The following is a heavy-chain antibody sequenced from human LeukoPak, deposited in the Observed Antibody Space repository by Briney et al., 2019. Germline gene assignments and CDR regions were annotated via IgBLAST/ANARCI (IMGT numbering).Heavy chain of an antibody. CDR1: GSSIRSSYYY. D-gene: IGHD3-16*02. V-gene: IGHV4-39*07. CDR2: IYDSGST. Sequence: SETLSLTCTVSGSSIRSSYYYWGWIRQPPGKGLEWIGSIYDSGSTYYNPSLKSRVTISVDTSKNQFSLKLSSVTAADTAVYYCARRTNHNYDYVWGSYRPGRYFDYWGQGTLVTVSS. J-gene: IGHJ4*02. CDR3: ARRTNHNYDYVWGSYRPGRYFDY.